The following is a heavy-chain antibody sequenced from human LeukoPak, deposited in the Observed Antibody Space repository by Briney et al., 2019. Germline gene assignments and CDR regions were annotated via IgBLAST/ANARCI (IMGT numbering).Heavy chain of an antibody. J-gene: IGHJ4*02. CDR1: GGSFSDYY. D-gene: IGHD3-22*01. Sequence: SETLSLTCAVYGGSFSDYYWSWIRQSPGRGLEWIGEINQSGSTDYNPSLKSRVIISIDTSKTQFSLKLSSVTAADAAVYYCARDYDSSGYYPFYWGQGTPVTVSS. CDR2: INQSGST. V-gene: IGHV4-34*01. CDR3: ARDYDSSGYYPFY.